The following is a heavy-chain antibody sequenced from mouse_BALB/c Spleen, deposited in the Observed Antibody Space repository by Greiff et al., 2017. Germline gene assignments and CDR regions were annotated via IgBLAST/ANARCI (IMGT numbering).Heavy chain of an antibody. CDR3: ASYYGSSLDY. D-gene: IGHD1-1*01. CDR1: GFTFTDYY. V-gene: IGHV7-3*02. CDR2: IRNKANGYTT. Sequence: EVKLMESGGGLVQPGGSLRLSCATSGFTFTDYYMSWVRQPPGKALEWLGFIRNKANGYTTEYSPSVKGRFTISRDNSQSILYLQMNTLRAEDSATYYCASYYGSSLDYWGQGTTLTVSS. J-gene: IGHJ2*01.